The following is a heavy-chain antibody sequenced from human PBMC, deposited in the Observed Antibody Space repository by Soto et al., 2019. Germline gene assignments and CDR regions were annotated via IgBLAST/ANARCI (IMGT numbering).Heavy chain of an antibody. J-gene: IGHJ4*02. CDR1: GGSISSSSYY. CDR3: ARLYGDYVYYFDY. D-gene: IGHD4-17*01. V-gene: IGHV4-39*01. Sequence: QLQLQESGPGLVKPSETLSLTCTVSGGSISSSSYYWGWIRQPPGKGLEWIGSIYYSGSTYYNPSLKSQVTISEDTSNNQFSLKLSSVTAANTAVYYCARLYGDYVYYFDYWGQGTLVTVSS. CDR2: IYYSGST.